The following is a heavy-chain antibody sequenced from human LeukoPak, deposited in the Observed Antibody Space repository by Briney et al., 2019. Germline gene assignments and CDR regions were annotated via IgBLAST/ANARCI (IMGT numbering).Heavy chain of an antibody. CDR1: GYTFTSYG. CDR3: ARDGIVLMVYAITDC. D-gene: IGHD2-8*01. Sequence: ASVKVSCKASGYTFTSYGISWVRQAPGQGLEWMRWISAYNGNTNYAQKLQGRVTMTTDTSTSTAYMELRSLRSDDTAVYYCARDGIVLMVYAITDCWGQGTLVTVSS. J-gene: IGHJ4*02. CDR2: ISAYNGNT. V-gene: IGHV1-18*01.